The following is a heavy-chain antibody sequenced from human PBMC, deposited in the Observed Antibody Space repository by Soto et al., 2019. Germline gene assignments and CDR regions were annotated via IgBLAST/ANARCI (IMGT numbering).Heavy chain of an antibody. D-gene: IGHD6-13*01. CDR2: INHSGST. V-gene: IGHV4-34*01. CDR3: ASREFIAAAGTGGGYSYGRGFDY. J-gene: IGHJ4*02. Sequence: PSETLSLTCAVYGGSFSGYYWSWIRQPPGKGLEWIGEINHSGSTNYNPSLKSRVTISVDTSKNQFSLKLSSVTAADTAVYYCASREFIAAAGTGGGYSYGRGFDYWGQGTLVT. CDR1: GGSFSGYY.